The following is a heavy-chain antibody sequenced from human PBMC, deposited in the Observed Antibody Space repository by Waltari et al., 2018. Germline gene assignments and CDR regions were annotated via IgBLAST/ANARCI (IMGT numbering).Heavy chain of an antibody. J-gene: IGHJ5*02. Sequence: QVQLHQWGAGLLKASETLYLTCAVYVGSFSGYYWNWIRPPPGKGLEWIGEINHSGSTNYNPSLKSRVTISVDTSKNQCSLRLTSVTAADTSVYYCARGRLSSQLQARGRRGNWFDPWGQGTLVTVSS. CDR3: ARGRLSSQLQARGRRGNWFDP. CDR2: INHSGST. CDR1: VGSFSGYY. V-gene: IGHV4-34*01. D-gene: IGHD3-16*02.